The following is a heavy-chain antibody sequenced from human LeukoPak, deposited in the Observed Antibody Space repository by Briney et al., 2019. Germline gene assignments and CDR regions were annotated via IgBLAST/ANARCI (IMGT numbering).Heavy chain of an antibody. CDR2: ISYDGTNK. Sequence: GGSLRPSCAASGFTFNNYAVHWVRRAPGKGLEWVAVISYDGTNKYYADSVKGRFTISRDNAQNSLYLQMNSLRAEDSSVYYCARPTTVTTISADAFDIWGQGTMVTVSS. J-gene: IGHJ3*02. CDR1: GFTFNNYA. V-gene: IGHV3-30-3*01. D-gene: IGHD4-17*01. CDR3: ARPTTVTTISADAFDI.